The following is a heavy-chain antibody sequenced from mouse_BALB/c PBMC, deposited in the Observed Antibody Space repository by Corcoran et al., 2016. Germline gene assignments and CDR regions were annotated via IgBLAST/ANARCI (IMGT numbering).Heavy chain of an antibody. CDR2: ILPGSGST. J-gene: IGHJ3*01. Sequence: QVQLQQSGAELMKPGASVKISCKATGYTFSSYWIEWVKQRLGHGLEWIGEILPGSGSTNYNEKFKGKATFTADTSSNTAYMQLSSLTSEDSAVYYCARSDTTARFAYWGQGTLVTVSA. CDR3: ARSDTTARFAY. D-gene: IGHD1-2*01. V-gene: IGHV1-9*01. CDR1: GYTFSSYW.